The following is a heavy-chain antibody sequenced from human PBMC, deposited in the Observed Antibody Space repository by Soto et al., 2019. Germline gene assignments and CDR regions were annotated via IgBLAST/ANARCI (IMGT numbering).Heavy chain of an antibody. J-gene: IGHJ6*02. CDR1: GFTFSSYA. CDR2: ISGSGGST. D-gene: IGHD6-19*01. Sequence: GGSLRLSCAASGFTFSSYAMSWVRQAPGKGLEWVSAISGSGGSTYYADSVKGRFTISRDNSKNTLYLQMNSLRAEDTAVYYCAKTFEQWLVRTYYYGMGVWGQGTTVTVSS. V-gene: IGHV3-23*01. CDR3: AKTFEQWLVRTYYYGMGV.